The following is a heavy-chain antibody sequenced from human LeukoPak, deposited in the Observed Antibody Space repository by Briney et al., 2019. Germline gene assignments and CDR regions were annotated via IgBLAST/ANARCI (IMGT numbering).Heavy chain of an antibody. CDR1: GYTFTSYD. V-gene: IGHV1-8*01. D-gene: IGHD1-26*01. CDR3: ERKSRGVGDWFDG. Sequence: ASVTLSCNSAGYTFTSYDINWVRHGTGQGLEWMGWMNPNSGNTTYSQKFQDGVTITSNTSINTAYKQLISLISEDTDVYYCERKSRGVGDWFDGWGQGTLVTVSS. J-gene: IGHJ5*02. CDR2: MNPNSGNT.